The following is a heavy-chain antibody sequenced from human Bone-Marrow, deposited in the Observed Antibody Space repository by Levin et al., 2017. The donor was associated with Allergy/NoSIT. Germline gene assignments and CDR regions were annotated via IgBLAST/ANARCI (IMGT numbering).Heavy chain of an antibody. D-gene: IGHD4-17*01. CDR2: MNPNSGNT. V-gene: IGHV1-8*01. CDR1: GYTFTSYD. Sequence: ASVKVSCKASGYTFTSYDINWVRQATGQGLEWMGWMNPNSGNTGYAQKFQGRVTMTRNTSISTAYMELSSLRSEDTAVYYCARAPPLRYGDYFNYYGMDVWGQGTTVTVSS. J-gene: IGHJ6*02. CDR3: ARAPPLRYGDYFNYYGMDV.